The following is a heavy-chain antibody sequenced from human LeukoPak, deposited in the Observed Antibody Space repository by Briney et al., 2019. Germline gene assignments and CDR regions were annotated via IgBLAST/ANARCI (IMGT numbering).Heavy chain of an antibody. CDR3: AKDSTGYCSGGSCYWFDY. CDR2: ISSSGSTI. Sequence: GGSLRLSCAASGFTFSSYEMNWVRQAPGKGLEWVSYISSSGSTIYYADSVKGRFTISRDNAKNSLYLQMNSLRAEDTAVYYCAKDSTGYCSGGSCYWFDYWGQGTLVTVSS. CDR1: GFTFSSYE. D-gene: IGHD2-15*01. J-gene: IGHJ4*02. V-gene: IGHV3-48*03.